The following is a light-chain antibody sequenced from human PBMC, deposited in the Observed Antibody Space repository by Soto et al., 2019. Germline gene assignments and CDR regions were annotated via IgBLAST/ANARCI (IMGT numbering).Light chain of an antibody. CDR3: QQVNAYPWT. J-gene: IGKJ1*01. Sequence: DIQLTQSPSFLSASVGDRVTITCRASQGIGSYFAWYQQKPGKAPKLLIYAASTLQSGVPSRFSGSGSGTEFTLTISILQPEDFASYYCQQVNAYPWTFGQGTKVEIE. V-gene: IGKV1-9*01. CDR2: AAS. CDR1: QGIGSY.